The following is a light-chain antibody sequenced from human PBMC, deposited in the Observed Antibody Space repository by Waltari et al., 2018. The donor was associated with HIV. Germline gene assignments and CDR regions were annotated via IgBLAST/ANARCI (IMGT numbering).Light chain of an antibody. J-gene: IGKJ4*01. CDR1: QVIKNF. V-gene: IGKV1-16*02. CDR2: STS. CDR3: QQFFSYPLT. Sequence: DIQMTQSPSSLSASVGDTVAITCRASQVIKNFLAWFQQRPGQAPRSLIYSTSTLQSGVPSKFCGSGSGTNYTLTISNLQPEDVATYYCQQFFSYPLTFGGGTKVEIK.